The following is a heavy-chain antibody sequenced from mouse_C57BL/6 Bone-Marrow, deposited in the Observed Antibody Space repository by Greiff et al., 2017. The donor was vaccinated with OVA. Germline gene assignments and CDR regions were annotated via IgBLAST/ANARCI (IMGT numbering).Heavy chain of an antibody. Sequence: EVQRVESGGGLVKPGGSLKLSCAASGFTFSSYAMSWVRQTPEKRLEWVATISDGGSYTYYPDNVKGRFTISSDNAKNNLYLQMSHLKSEDTAMYDCARDPGYSNDSFAYWGQGTLVTVSA. CDR2: ISDGGSYT. V-gene: IGHV5-4*01. J-gene: IGHJ3*01. CDR3: ARDPGYSNDSFAY. D-gene: IGHD2-12*01. CDR1: GFTFSSYA.